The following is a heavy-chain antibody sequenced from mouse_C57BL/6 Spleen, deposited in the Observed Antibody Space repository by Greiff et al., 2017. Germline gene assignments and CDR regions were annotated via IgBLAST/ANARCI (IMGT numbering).Heavy chain of an antibody. Sequence: LKESGPGILQSSQTLSLTCSFSGFSLSTSGMGVSWIRQPSGKGLEWLAHIYWDDDKRYNPSLKSRLTISKDTSRNQVFLKITSVDTADTATYYCARRREYDGNYVYYAMDYWGQGTSVTVSS. J-gene: IGHJ4*01. CDR3: ARRREYDGNYVYYAMDY. CDR2: IYWDDDK. D-gene: IGHD2-3*01. CDR1: GFSLSTSGMG. V-gene: IGHV8-12*01.